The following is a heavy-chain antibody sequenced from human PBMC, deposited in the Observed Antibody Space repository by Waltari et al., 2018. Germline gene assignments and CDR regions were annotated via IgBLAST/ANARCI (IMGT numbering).Heavy chain of an antibody. CDR3: ARGPPLPIVLMVYAFYHWFDP. J-gene: IGHJ5*02. D-gene: IGHD2-8*01. Sequence: QVQLQQWGAGLLKPSETLSLTCAVYGGSFSGYYWSWIRQPPGKGLEWIGEINHSGSTNYNPSLKSRVTISVDTSKNQFSLKLSSVTAADTAVYYCARGPPLPIVLMVYAFYHWFDPWGQGTLVTVSS. V-gene: IGHV4-34*01. CDR1: GGSFSGYY. CDR2: INHSGST.